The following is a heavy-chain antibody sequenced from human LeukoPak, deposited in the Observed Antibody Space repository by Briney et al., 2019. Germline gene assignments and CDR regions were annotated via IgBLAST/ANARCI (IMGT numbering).Heavy chain of an antibody. CDR3: ARTRTMVRGVIPSNWFDP. V-gene: IGHV4-4*07. CDR1: GGSISSYY. CDR2: IYTSGST. Sequence: SETLSLTCTVSGGSISSYYWSWIRQPAGKGLEWLGRIYTSGSTNYNPSLKSRVSMSVDTSKNQFSLKLSSVTAADTAVYHCARTRTMVRGVIPSNWFDPWGQGTLATVSS. D-gene: IGHD3-10*01. J-gene: IGHJ5*02.